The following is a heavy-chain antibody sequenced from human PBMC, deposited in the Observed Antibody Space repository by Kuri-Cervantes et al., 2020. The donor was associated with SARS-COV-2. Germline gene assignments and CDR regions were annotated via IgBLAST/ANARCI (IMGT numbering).Heavy chain of an antibody. Sequence: LRLSCAVSGGSISSGGYSWSWIRQPPGKGLEWIGYIYYSGSTYYNPSLKSRVTISVDTSKNQFSLKLSSVTAADTAVYYCAREVVYYYYYMDVWGKGTTVTVFS. J-gene: IGHJ6*03. D-gene: IGHD2-2*01. CDR3: AREVVYYYYYMDV. V-gene: IGHV4-30-4*07. CDR1: GGSISSGGYS. CDR2: IYYSGST.